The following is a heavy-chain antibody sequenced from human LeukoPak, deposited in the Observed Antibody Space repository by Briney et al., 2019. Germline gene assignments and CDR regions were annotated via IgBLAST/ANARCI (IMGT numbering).Heavy chain of an antibody. J-gene: IGHJ3*02. D-gene: IGHD1-26*01. CDR2: INPSGGST. CDR1: GYTFTTYY. Sequence: ASVKVSCKASGYTFTTYYVHWVRQAPGQGLEWMGIINPSGGSTTYAQKFRGRLTMTRDMSTSTVYMELSSLRSEDTAVYYCAREDDTGRYMGDDAFDIWGQGTMVTVSS. CDR3: AREDDTGRYMGDDAFDI. V-gene: IGHV1-46*01.